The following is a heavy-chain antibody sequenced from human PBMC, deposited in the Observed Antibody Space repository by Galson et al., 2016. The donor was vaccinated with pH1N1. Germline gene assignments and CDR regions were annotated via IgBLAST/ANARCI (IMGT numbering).Heavy chain of an antibody. Sequence: GAEVKKPGESLKISCKGSGYSFSNSWIVWVRQMPGKGLEWMGIIYLGDSDTTNSPSFQGQVTISADKSISTAYLQWSSLKASDTAIYYCATPRGSSSLAFDYWGQGTLVTVSS. V-gene: IGHV5-51*01. CDR2: IYLGDSDT. CDR1: GYSFSNSW. J-gene: IGHJ4*02. D-gene: IGHD1-26*01. CDR3: ATPRGSSSLAFDY.